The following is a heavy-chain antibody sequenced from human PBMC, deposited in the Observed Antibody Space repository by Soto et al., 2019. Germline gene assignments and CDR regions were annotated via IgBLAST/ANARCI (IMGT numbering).Heavy chain of an antibody. CDR3: ARESRTYSSRWYGVFDY. J-gene: IGHJ4*02. CDR1: GGSISSGGYS. D-gene: IGHD6-13*01. V-gene: IGHV4-30-2*01. CDR2: IYHSGST. Sequence: SETLSLTCAVSGGSISSGGYSWSWIRQPPGKGLEWIGYIYHSGSTYYNPSPKSRVTISVDRSKNQFSLKLSSVTAADTAVYYCARESRTYSSRWYGVFDYWGQGTLVTVSS.